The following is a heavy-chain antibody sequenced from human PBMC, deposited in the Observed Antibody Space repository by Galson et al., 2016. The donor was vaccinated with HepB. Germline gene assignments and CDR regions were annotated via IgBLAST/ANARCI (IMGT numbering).Heavy chain of an antibody. CDR1: GFTFSRLW. J-gene: IGHJ4*02. V-gene: IGHV3-7*03. CDR3: VRPFPRWLDYCDY. CDR2: INQDGSEK. Sequence: SLRLSCAASGFTFSRLWMTWVRQAPGKGLEWVAHINQDGSEKYYVDSVKGRFAISRDNSKNSVYLQLNSLRDEDTAVCYCVRPFPRWLDYCDYWGQGTLVTVS. D-gene: IGHD6-19*01.